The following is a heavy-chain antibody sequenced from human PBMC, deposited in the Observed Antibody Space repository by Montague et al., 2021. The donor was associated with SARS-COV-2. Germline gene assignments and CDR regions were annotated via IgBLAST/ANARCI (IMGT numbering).Heavy chain of an antibody. V-gene: IGHV4-39*01. Sequence: SETLSLTCTVSGGSISGSCYYWGWMRQSPGKGLEWIGSIYDSGSTYYNPSRKSRVTISVDTSKNQFSLKLSSVTAADTAVYDCARHKRGWLQLRPDAFDIWGQGTLVTVSS. J-gene: IGHJ3*02. D-gene: IGHD5-24*01. CDR3: ARHKRGWLQLRPDAFDI. CDR1: GGSISGSCYY. CDR2: IYDSGST.